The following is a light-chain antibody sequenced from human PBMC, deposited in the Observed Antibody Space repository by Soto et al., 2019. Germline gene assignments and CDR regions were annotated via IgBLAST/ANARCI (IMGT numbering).Light chain of an antibody. V-gene: IGLV2-8*01. CDR3: RSYAGSDTFV. CDR2: EVR. CDR1: SSDVGGYNY. Sequence: QSVLTQPPSASGSPGQSVTISCTGTSSDVGGYNYVSWYQQHPGKAPKLMIYEVREWPSGVPDRFSGSKSGNTASLTVSGLQAEDEADYYCRSYAGSDTFVFGTGTKLTVL. J-gene: IGLJ1*01.